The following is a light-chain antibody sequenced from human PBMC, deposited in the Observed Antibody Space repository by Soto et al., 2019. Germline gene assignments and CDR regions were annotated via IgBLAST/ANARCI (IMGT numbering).Light chain of an antibody. V-gene: IGKV3-15*01. CDR2: GAS. CDR1: QSISIY. Sequence: EIVLTQSPATLSLSPGERATLSCRASQSISIYLAWYQQKPGQAPRLLIYGASTRAAGIPARFSGSGSGTDFTLTISSLQSEDFALYFCQQYHNWPPINFGQGTRLEIK. J-gene: IGKJ5*01. CDR3: QQYHNWPPIN.